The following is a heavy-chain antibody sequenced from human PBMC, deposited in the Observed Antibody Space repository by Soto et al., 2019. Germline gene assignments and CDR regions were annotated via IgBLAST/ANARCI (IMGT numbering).Heavy chain of an antibody. Sequence: QLQLQESGSGLVKPSQTLSLTCAVSGGSISSGGYSWSWIRQPPRKGLEWVGYIYPSGSTYYNPSIKSGFTISVDRSQNQFCLKLSSVSAADTAVYYCARFDFPARIDPWVQGTLVTVSS. CDR1: GGSISSGGYS. V-gene: IGHV4-30-2*01. D-gene: IGHD3-3*01. CDR2: IYPSGST. CDR3: ARFDFPARIDP. J-gene: IGHJ5*02.